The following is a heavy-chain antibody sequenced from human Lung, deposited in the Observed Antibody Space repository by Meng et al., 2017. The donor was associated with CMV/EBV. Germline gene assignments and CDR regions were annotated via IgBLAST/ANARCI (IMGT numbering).Heavy chain of an antibody. D-gene: IGHD3-22*01. J-gene: IGHJ4*02. Sequence: FGLSAISWVRQSLGQGREWGSASRGSGSSTSCAASLEGRFTISRDNSKNTLYLKMNSLSTEDTAVYYCAKTPPTMIAVKYSYFDYWGQGTLVTVSS. V-gene: IGHV3-23*01. CDR2: SRGSGSST. CDR3: AKTPPTMIAVKYSYFDY. CDR1: FGLSA.